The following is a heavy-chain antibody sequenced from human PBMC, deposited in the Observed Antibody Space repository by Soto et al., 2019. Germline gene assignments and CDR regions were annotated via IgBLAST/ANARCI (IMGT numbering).Heavy chain of an antibody. J-gene: IGHJ4*02. CDR3: ARDSPPVDY. CDR2: ISAYNGNT. CDR1: GYTFTTYG. Sequence: VXVSCKASGYTFTTYGISWVRQAPGQGLEWMGWISAYNGNTKYAQKLQGRVTMTTDTSTSTAYMELRSLTSDDTAVYYCARDSPPVDYWGQGTLVTVSS. V-gene: IGHV1-18*01.